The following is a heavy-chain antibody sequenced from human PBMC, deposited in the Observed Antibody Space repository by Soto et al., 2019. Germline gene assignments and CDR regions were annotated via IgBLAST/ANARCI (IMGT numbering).Heavy chain of an antibody. J-gene: IGHJ2*01. CDR3: ARGRWLHLGWYFDL. Sequence: QVQLVQSGAEVKKPGASVKVSCKASGYTFTSYDINWVRQATGQGLEWMGWMNPNSGNTGYAQKFQGRVTMTRNTSIMTAYMVLSSMRSEDTAVYYCARGRWLHLGWYFDLWGRGTLVTVSS. D-gene: IGHD5-12*01. V-gene: IGHV1-8*01. CDR1: GYTFTSYD. CDR2: MNPNSGNT.